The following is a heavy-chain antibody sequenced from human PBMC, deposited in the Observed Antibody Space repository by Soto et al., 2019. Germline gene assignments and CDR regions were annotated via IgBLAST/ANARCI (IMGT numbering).Heavy chain of an antibody. D-gene: IGHD3-22*01. J-gene: IGHJ4*02. CDR3: AREESYYDSSGYSPF. V-gene: IGHV3-21*01. CDR1: GFTFSSYS. CDR2: ISSSSSYI. Sequence: PGGSLRLSCAASGFTFSSYSMNWVRQAPGKGLEWVSSISSSSSYIYYADSVKGRFTISRDNAKNSLYLQMNSLRAEDTAVYYCAREESYYDSSGYSPFWGQGTLVTVSS.